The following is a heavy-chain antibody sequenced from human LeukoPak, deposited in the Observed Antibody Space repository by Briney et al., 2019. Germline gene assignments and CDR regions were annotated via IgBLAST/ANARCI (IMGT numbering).Heavy chain of an antibody. CDR2: ISSSSSYT. D-gene: IGHD3-10*02. Sequence: GGSLRLSCAASGFTFSSYSMNWVRQAPGKGLEWVSSISSSSSYTYYADSVKGRFSISRDNAKNSLYLQMNSLRAEDTAVYYCAELGITMIGGVWGKGTTVTISS. CDR3: AELGITMIGGV. J-gene: IGHJ6*04. CDR1: GFTFSSYS. V-gene: IGHV3-21*01.